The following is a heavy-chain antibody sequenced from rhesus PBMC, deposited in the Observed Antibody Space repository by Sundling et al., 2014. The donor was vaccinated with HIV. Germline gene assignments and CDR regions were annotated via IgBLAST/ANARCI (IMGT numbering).Heavy chain of an antibody. J-gene: IGHJ4*01. CDR2: ISGSGGST. Sequence: QVQLQESGPGLVKPSETLSLTCAVSGGSVNNYYWSWIRQPPGRGLEWIGRISGSGGSTDYNPSLKSRVTISKDTSKNQFSLNLRSVTAADTAVYYCASERQLVAIDYWGQGVQVTVSS. D-gene: IGHD2-2*01. CDR1: GGSVNNYY. V-gene: IGHV4-173*01. CDR3: ASERQLVAIDY.